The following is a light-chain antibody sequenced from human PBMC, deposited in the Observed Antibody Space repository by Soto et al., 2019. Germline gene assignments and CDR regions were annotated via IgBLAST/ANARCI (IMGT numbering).Light chain of an antibody. CDR2: DVN. J-gene: IGLJ2*01. Sequence: QSALTQPASVSGSPGQSITISCTGTSDDVGAYNLVSWYQQHPGQAPKVLIYDVNKRPSGVPDRFSGSKSGNTASLTVSGLQAADEAYYFCSSYAPSDVVFGGGTQLTVL. CDR3: SSYAPSDVV. V-gene: IGLV2-8*01. CDR1: SDDVGAYNL.